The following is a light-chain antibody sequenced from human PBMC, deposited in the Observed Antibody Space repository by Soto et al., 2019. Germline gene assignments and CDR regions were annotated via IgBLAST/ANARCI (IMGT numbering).Light chain of an antibody. CDR1: QSVSNSY. CDR3: QHFGNSLIT. CDR2: AAS. V-gene: IGKV3-20*01. J-gene: IGKJ5*01. Sequence: EIVLTQSPGTLSLSPGDRATLSCRASQSVSNSYLAWYQQKPGQAPRLLIYAASSRATGIPDRFSGSGSGTDFTLTISSLEPEDFAVYYCQHFGNSLITFGQGTRLESK.